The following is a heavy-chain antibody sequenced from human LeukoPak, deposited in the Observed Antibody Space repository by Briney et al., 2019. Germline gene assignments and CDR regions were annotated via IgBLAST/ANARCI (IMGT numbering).Heavy chain of an antibody. CDR1: GYTFTSYG. D-gene: IGHD5-12*01. CDR3: ARECRYSGYDPLFYYYYMDV. J-gene: IGHJ6*03. CDR2: ISAYNGNT. V-gene: IGHV1-18*01. Sequence: GASVKDSCKASGYTFTSYGISWVRQAPGQGLEWMGWISAYNGNTNYAQKLQGRVTMTTDTSTSTAYMELRSLRSDDTAVYYCARECRYSGYDPLFYYYYMDVWGKGTTVTVSS.